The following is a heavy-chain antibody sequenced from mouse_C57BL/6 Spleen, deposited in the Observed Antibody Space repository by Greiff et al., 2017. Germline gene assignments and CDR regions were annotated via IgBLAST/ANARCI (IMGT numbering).Heavy chain of an antibody. CDR1: GYTFTSYW. V-gene: IGHV1-69*01. D-gene: IGHD1-1*02. Sequence: QVQLKESGAELVMPGASVKLSCKASGYTFTSYWMHWVKQRPGQGLEWIGEIDPADSYTNYNEKFKGKSTLTVDKYSSTAYMQLSSLTSEDSAVFYCARFGGRLDYWGQGTTLTVSS. CDR3: ARFGGRLDY. J-gene: IGHJ2*01. CDR2: IDPADSYT.